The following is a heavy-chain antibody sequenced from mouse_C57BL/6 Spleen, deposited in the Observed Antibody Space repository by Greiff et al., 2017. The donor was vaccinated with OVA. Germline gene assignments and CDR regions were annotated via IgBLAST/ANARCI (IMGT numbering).Heavy chain of an antibody. CDR2: IWTGGGT. D-gene: IGHD1-1*02. J-gene: IGHJ1*03. Sequence: QVQLQQSGPGLVAPSQSLSITCTVSGFSLTSYAISWVRPPPGKGLEWLGVIWTGGGTTYNSALKSRLSISKDNSKSQVFLKMNSLQTDDTARYSCARESYYYGGGYFDVWGTGTTVTVSS. CDR3: ARESYYYGGGYFDV. V-gene: IGHV2-9-1*01. CDR1: GFSLTSYA.